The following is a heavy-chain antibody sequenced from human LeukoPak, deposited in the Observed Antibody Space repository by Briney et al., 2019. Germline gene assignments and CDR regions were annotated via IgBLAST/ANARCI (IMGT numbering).Heavy chain of an antibody. CDR2: IIPIFGTA. CDR1: GGTFSSYA. CDR3: ASDTYYDFWSGYC. Sequence: SVKVSCKASGGTFSSYAISWVRQAPGQGLEWMGGIIPIFGTANYAQKFQGRVTITTDESTSTAYMEPSSLRSEDTAVYYCASDTYYDFWSGYCWGQGTLVTVSS. V-gene: IGHV1-69*05. D-gene: IGHD3-3*01. J-gene: IGHJ4*02.